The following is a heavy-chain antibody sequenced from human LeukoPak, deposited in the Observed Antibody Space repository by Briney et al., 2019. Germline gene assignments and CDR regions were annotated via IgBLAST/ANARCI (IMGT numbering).Heavy chain of an antibody. D-gene: IGHD5-24*01. CDR3: ARAVEMATIYYFDY. Sequence: ASVKVSCKASGYTFTSYDINWVRQATGQGLEWMGWMNPNSGNTGYAQKFQGRVTMTRNTSISTAYMELSSLRSEDTAVYYCARAVEMATIYYFDYWGQGTLVTVSS. V-gene: IGHV1-8*01. CDR1: GYTFTSYD. CDR2: MNPNSGNT. J-gene: IGHJ4*02.